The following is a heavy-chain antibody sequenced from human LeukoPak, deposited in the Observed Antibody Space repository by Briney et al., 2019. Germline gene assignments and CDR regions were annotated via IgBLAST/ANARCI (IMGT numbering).Heavy chain of an antibody. CDR3: AREKLVEHNDAFDI. Sequence: PSETLSLTCTVSGGSISSSYWSWIRQPAGKGLEWIGRIYPTGSTNYNPSLKSRVTMSVDTSKNQFSLNLNSVTAADTAVYFCAREKLVEHNDAFDIWGQGTTVTVSS. D-gene: IGHD3-9*01. J-gene: IGHJ3*02. CDR2: IYPTGST. V-gene: IGHV4-4*07. CDR1: GGSISSSY.